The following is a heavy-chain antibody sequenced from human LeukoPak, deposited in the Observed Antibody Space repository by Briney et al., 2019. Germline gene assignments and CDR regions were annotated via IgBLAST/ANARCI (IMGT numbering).Heavy chain of an antibody. V-gene: IGHV3-7*01. D-gene: IGHD6-13*01. CDR1: GFTFSDYW. CDR3: ARTSRQQLVGYFQH. Sequence: GGSLRLSCVASGFTFSDYWMSWVRQAPGKGLEWVAKIKEDGSEKGYADSVRGRFTISRDNAKNSLYLQMSSLRSDDTAVYYCARTSRQQLVGYFQHWGQGTLVTVSS. J-gene: IGHJ1*01. CDR2: IKEDGSEK.